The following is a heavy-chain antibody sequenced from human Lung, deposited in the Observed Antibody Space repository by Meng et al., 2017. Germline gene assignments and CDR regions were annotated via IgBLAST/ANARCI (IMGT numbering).Heavy chain of an antibody. D-gene: IGHD4-11*01. Sequence: QVPLQRWGAGLFQPSETLSLTCVVSGGSFSDYYWGWIRQPPGKGLEWIGEINHSGSTNYNPSLESRATISVDTSQNNLSLKLSSVTAADSAVYYCARGPTTMAHDFDYWGQGTLVTVSS. CDR2: INHSGST. J-gene: IGHJ4*02. CDR3: ARGPTTMAHDFDY. CDR1: GGSFSDYY. V-gene: IGHV4-34*01.